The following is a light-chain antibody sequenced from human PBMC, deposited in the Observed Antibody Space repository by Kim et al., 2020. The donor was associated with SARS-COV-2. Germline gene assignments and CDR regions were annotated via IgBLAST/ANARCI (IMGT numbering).Light chain of an antibody. Sequence: EIVLTQSPGTLSLSPGERATLSCRASQSVRSSYLAWYQQRPGQAPRLLIYGASSRATGIPDRFSGSGSGTDFTLTISRLGPEDFAVYCCQRYGGCPPMYAFGLGGKLEI. CDR3: QRYGGCPPMYA. CDR1: QSVRSSY. V-gene: IGKV3-20*01. CDR2: GAS. J-gene: IGKJ2*01.